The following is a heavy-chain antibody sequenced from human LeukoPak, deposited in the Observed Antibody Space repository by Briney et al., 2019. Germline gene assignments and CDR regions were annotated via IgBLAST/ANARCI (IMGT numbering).Heavy chain of an antibody. CDR3: ARLATVNYYFDY. V-gene: IGHV4-39*01. CDR1: GGSISSSSYY. CDR2: IYYSGST. Sequence: SETLSLTCTVSGGSISSSSYYWGWIRQPPGKGLEWIGSIYYSGSTYYNPSLRSRVTISVDTSKNQFSLKLSSVTAADTAVYYCARLATVNYYFDYWGQGTLVTVSS. J-gene: IGHJ4*02. D-gene: IGHD4-17*01.